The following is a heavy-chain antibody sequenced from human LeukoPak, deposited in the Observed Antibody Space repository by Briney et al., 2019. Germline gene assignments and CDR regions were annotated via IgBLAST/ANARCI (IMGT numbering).Heavy chain of an antibody. Sequence: GGSLRLSCAASGFTFSSYSMNWVRQAPGKGLEWVSSISSSSSYIYYADSVKGRFTISRDNAKNSLYLQVNSLRAEDTAVYYCARDDSSGYYYIFFDYWGQGTLVTVSS. CDR1: GFTFSSYS. V-gene: IGHV3-21*01. CDR2: ISSSSSYI. CDR3: ARDDSSGYYYIFFDY. J-gene: IGHJ4*02. D-gene: IGHD3-22*01.